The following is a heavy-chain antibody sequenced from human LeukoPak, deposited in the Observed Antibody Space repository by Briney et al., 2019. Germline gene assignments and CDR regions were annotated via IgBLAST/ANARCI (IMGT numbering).Heavy chain of an antibody. J-gene: IGHJ4*02. CDR3: ASRKQQLVRSGHSFDY. V-gene: IGHV1-2*02. CDR1: GYTFTGYY. CDR2: INPNSGGT. D-gene: IGHD6-13*01. Sequence: ASVQVSCKASGYTFTGYYMNWVRQAPGQGLEWMGWINPNSGGTNYAQKFQGRVTMTGDTSISTAHMELSSLRSDDTAVYYCASRKQQLVRSGHSFDYWGQGTLVTVSS.